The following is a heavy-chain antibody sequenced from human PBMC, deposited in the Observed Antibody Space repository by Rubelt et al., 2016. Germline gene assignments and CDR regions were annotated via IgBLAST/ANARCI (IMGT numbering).Heavy chain of an antibody. J-gene: IGHJ4*02. CDR3: AKGAGDFDY. CDR1: GFPFSTYA. D-gene: IGHD1-14*01. V-gene: IGHV3-23*01. Sequence: GESLRLSCAASGFPFSTYAMSWVRQAPGKGLEWVSGISGSGGDTFYADSVKGRFTISKDNSRNTVYLQMNNLRVEDTAVYYCAKGAGDFDYWGQGALVTVSS. CDR2: ISGSGGDT.